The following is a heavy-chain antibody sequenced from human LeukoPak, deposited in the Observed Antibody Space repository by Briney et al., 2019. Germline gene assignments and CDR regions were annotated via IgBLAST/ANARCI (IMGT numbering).Heavy chain of an antibody. CDR2: ISGSGGST. J-gene: IGHJ6*03. Sequence: PGGSLRLFCAATGLTFSSYAMSWVRQAPGKGLEWVSAISGSGGSTYYADSVKGRFTISRDNSKNTLYLQMNSLRAEDTAVYYCAKDRTASYYYFYMDVWGKGTTVTVSS. CDR3: AKDRTASYYYFYMDV. V-gene: IGHV3-23*01. CDR1: GLTFSSYA. D-gene: IGHD6-25*01.